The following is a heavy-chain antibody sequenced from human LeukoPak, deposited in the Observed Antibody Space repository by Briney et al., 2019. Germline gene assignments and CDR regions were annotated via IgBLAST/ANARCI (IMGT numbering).Heavy chain of an antibody. CDR2: VYYSGNT. J-gene: IGHJ6*02. Sequence: SETLSVTCTVSGGSISSYYWSWIRQPPGKGLEWIGYVYYSGNTNYNPSLKSRVTISVETSKNQFSLKLSSVTAADTAVYYCARDRYDFWSGLAGYYYGMDVWGQGTTVTVSS. V-gene: IGHV4-59*01. D-gene: IGHD3-3*01. CDR3: ARDRYDFWSGLAGYYYGMDV. CDR1: GGSISSYY.